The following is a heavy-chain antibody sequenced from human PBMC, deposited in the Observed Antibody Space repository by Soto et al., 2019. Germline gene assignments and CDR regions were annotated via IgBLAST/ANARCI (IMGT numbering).Heavy chain of an antibody. Sequence: GGSLILSCAASGFTFSSYGMHWARQAPGKGLEWVTVIWYDGSNKYYADSVKGRFTISRDNSKNTLYLQMNSLRAEDTAVYYCARDYSITGLDYWGQGTLVTVSS. V-gene: IGHV3-33*01. D-gene: IGHD1-20*01. CDR2: IWYDGSNK. J-gene: IGHJ4*02. CDR1: GFTFSSYG. CDR3: ARDYSITGLDY.